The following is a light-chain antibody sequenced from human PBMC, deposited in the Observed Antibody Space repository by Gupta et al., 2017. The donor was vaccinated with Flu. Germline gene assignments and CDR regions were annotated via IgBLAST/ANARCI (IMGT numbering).Light chain of an antibody. J-gene: IGLJ3*02. CDR1: STNIGDNY. CDR3: GAWDSSLGEWV. CDR2: HND. V-gene: IGLV1-51*01. Sequence: KIPDSWSGSSTNIGDNYVAGYQHFPGTAPKLLSYHNDQRLSRIPDRFSGAKSGASATLDITGLQTGDEADYDCGAWDSSLGEWVFGGGTKLTVL.